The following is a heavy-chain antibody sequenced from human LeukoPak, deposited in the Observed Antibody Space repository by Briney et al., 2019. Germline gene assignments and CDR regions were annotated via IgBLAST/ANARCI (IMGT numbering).Heavy chain of an antibody. Sequence: GGFLRLSCAASGFTFSDYYMSWIRQAPGKGLEWVSYISSSGSTIYYADSVKGRFTISRDSSKNTLYLQMNSLRAEDTAIYYCAKDLDSSGFLVPFDSWGQGTLVTVSS. D-gene: IGHD3-22*01. CDR1: GFTFSDYY. J-gene: IGHJ4*02. V-gene: IGHV3-11*01. CDR2: ISSSGSTI. CDR3: AKDLDSSGFLVPFDS.